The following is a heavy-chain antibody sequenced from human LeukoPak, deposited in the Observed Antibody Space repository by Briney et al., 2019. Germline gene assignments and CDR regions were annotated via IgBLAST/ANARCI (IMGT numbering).Heavy chain of an antibody. J-gene: IGHJ4*02. CDR2: ISAYNGNT. V-gene: IGHV1-18*01. CDR3: AMYYYDSSGYSPQFY. CDR1: GYTFTSYG. D-gene: IGHD3-22*01. Sequence: ASVKVSCKASGYTFTSYGISWVRHAPGQGIEWMGWISAYNGNTNYAQKLQGRVTMTTDTSTSTAYMELRSLRSDDTAVYYCAMYYYDSSGYSPQFYWGQGTLVTVSS.